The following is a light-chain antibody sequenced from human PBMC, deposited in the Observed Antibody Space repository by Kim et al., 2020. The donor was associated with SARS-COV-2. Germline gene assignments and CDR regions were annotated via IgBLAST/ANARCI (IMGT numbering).Light chain of an antibody. V-gene: IGKV1-33*01. CDR2: GAS. J-gene: IGKJ4*01. CDR1: QDISNY. Sequence: DIQMTQSPSSLSASVGDRVTITCQASQDISNYLNWYQQKPGKAPKLLIYGASNLETGVPSRFSGSGSGTDFTFTISSLQPEDIATYYCQQYDTLPTFGGGTKVDIK. CDR3: QQYDTLPT.